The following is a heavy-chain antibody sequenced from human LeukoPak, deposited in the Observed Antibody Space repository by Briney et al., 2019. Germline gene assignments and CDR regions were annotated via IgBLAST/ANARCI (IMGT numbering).Heavy chain of an antibody. V-gene: IGHV4-59*01. Sequence: PSETLSLTCTVSGGSISSYYWSWIRQPPGKGLEWIGYIYYSGSTNYNPSFKSRVTISVDTSKNQFSLKLSSVTAADTAVYYCARVRCSGGSCYFDYWGQGTLVTVSS. D-gene: IGHD2-15*01. J-gene: IGHJ4*02. CDR3: ARVRCSGGSCYFDY. CDR2: IYYSGST. CDR1: GGSISSYY.